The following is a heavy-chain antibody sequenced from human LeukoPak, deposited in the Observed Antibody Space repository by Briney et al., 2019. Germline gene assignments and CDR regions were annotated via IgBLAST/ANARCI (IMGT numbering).Heavy chain of an antibody. V-gene: IGHV1-69*06. CDR3: ARLRGREYFDY. D-gene: IGHD3-16*01. J-gene: IGHJ4*02. CDR1: GGSFSNYA. CDR2: IIPIFGTA. Sequence: SVKVSCKASGGSFSNYAISWVRQAPGQGLEWMGGIIPIFGTANYAQKFRGRVTITADKSTRTAYMELSSLRSEDTAVYYCARLRGREYFDYWGQGTLVTVSS.